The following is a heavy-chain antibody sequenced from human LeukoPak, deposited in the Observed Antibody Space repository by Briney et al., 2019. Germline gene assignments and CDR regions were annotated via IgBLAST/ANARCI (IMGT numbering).Heavy chain of an antibody. CDR1: GGSISSSSYY. Sequence: SETLSLTCTVSGGSISSSSYYWGWIRQPPGKGLEWIGSIYYSGSTYYNPSLKSRVTISVDTSKNQFSLKLSSVTAADTAVYYCARDGPRPHFPFLGYYMDVWGKGTTVTVSS. V-gene: IGHV4-39*07. J-gene: IGHJ6*03. D-gene: IGHD3-3*02. CDR3: ARDGPRPHFPFLGYYMDV. CDR2: IYYSGST.